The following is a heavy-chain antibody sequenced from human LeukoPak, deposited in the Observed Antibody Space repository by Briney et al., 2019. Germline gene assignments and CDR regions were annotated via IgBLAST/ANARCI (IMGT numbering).Heavy chain of an antibody. Sequence: SETLSLTCTVSGGSISSYYWSWIRQPAGKGLEWIRRIYTSGSTNYNPSLKSRVTMSVDTSKNQFSLKLSSVTAADTAVYYCARETTYYYDSSGHGLDYWGQGTLVTVSS. CDR1: GGSISSYY. D-gene: IGHD3-22*01. J-gene: IGHJ4*02. CDR3: ARETTYYYDSSGHGLDY. CDR2: IYTSGST. V-gene: IGHV4-4*07.